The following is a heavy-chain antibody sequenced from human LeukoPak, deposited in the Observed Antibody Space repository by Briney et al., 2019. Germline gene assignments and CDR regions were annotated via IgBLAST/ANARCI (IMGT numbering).Heavy chain of an antibody. V-gene: IGHV1-18*01. J-gene: IGHJ3*02. CDR1: GYTFSSYG. CDR2: NSAYDGNT. Sequence: ASVKVSCKASGYTFSSYGISWVRQAPGQGLEWIGWNSAYDGNTKYAQKLQGRVTMTTDTSTSTAYMELRSLTSDDTAVYYCARVRPYYDSSGYRDALDIWGQGTMVTVSS. D-gene: IGHD3-22*01. CDR3: ARVRPYYDSSGYRDALDI.